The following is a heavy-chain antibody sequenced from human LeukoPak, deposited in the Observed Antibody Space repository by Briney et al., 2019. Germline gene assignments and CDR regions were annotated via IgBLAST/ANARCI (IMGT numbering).Heavy chain of an antibody. J-gene: IGHJ4*02. CDR3: ARVAARRGGPGGIDY. V-gene: IGHV4-4*08. CDR1: GGSITNYY. D-gene: IGHD6-6*01. CDR2: IYNTGRT. Sequence: SEALSLTCSGPGGSITNYYWSWIRQSPGKGLEWIGFIYNTGRTNYNPSLQSRVTISVDTSKNQFSLKLSSVTAADTAVYYCARVAARRGGPGGIDYWGQGTLVTVSS.